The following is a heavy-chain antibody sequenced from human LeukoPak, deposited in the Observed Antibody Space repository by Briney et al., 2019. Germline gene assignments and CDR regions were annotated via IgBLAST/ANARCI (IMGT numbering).Heavy chain of an antibody. D-gene: IGHD3-9*01. CDR2: INPSGGST. J-gene: IGHJ3*02. CDR3: ARRGQYDILTGYYWGQKGDAFDI. CDR1: GYTFTSYY. V-gene: IGHV1-46*01. Sequence: GASVKVSCKASGYTFTSYYMHWVRQAPGQGLEWMGIINPSGGSTSCAQKFQGRVTMTRDMSTSTVYMELSSLRSEDTAVYYCARRGQYDILTGYYWGQKGDAFDIWGQGTMVTVSS.